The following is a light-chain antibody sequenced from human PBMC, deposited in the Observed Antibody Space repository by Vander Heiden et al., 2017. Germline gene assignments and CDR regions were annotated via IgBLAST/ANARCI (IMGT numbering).Light chain of an antibody. Sequence: EIVLTQSPGTLSLSPEERATLSCRASQSVSSSYLAWYQQKPGQAPRLLIYGASSRATGIPDRFSGSGSGTDFTLTISRLEPEDFAVYYCQQDGSSPFTFGPGTKVDIK. CDR2: GAS. J-gene: IGKJ3*01. CDR1: QSVSSSY. V-gene: IGKV3-20*01. CDR3: QQDGSSPFT.